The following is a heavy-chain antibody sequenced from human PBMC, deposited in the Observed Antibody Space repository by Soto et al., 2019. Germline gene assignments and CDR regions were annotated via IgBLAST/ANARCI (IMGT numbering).Heavy chain of an antibody. CDR1: GYTFTSYG. V-gene: IGHV1-18*04. CDR3: ARGPFCGNDCYFDV. D-gene: IGHD2-21*02. J-gene: IGHJ4*02. Sequence: ASVKVSCKASGYTFTSYGISWVRQAPGQGLEWMGWISAYNGNTNYAQKLQGRVTMTTDTSTSTAYMELRSLRSDDAAVYFCARGPFCGNDCYFDVWGQGTQVTVSS. CDR2: ISAYNGNT.